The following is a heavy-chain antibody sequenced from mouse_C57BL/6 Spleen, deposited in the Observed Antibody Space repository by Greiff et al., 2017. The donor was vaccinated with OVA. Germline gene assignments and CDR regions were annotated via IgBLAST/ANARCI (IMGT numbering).Heavy chain of an antibody. J-gene: IGHJ2*01. CDR3: TRSSTVVAPCFDY. D-gene: IGHD1-1*01. V-gene: IGHV1-15*01. CDR2: IDPETGGT. CDR1: GYTFTDYE. Sequence: QVQLQQSGAELVRPGASVTLSCKASGYTFTDYEMHWVKQTPVHGLEWIGAIDPETGGTAYNQKFKGKAILTADKSSSTAYMELRSLTSEDSAVYYCTRSSTVVAPCFDYWGQGTTLTVSS.